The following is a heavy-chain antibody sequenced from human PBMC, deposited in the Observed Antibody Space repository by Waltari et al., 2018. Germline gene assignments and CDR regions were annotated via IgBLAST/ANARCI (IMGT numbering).Heavy chain of an antibody. CDR3: RLLLVGATEEGYFDS. J-gene: IGHJ4*02. V-gene: IGHV3-48*04. Sequence: EVQLVESGGDLVQPGGSLRLSYAASGLTFSDNSMQWVRQAPGKGPEWIAYISISGETTFYADSVRGRFTISRDNAKSSVYLQMSSLRAEDTAVYYCRLLLVGATEEGYFDSWGQGTLVTVSS. CDR2: ISISGETT. D-gene: IGHD1-26*01. CDR1: GLTFSDNS.